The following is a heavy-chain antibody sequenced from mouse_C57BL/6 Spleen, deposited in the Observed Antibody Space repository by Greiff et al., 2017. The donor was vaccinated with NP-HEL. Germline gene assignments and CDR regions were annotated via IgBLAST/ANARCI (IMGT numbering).Heavy chain of an antibody. J-gene: IGHJ4*01. CDR3: ARDGENAMDY. Sequence: DVKLVESEGGLVQPGSSMKLSCTASGFTFSDYYMAWVRQVPEKGLEWVANINYDGSSTYYLDSLKSRFIISRDNAKNILYLQMSSLKSEDTATYYCARDGENAMDYWGQGTSVTVSS. CDR1: GFTFSDYY. CDR2: INYDGSST. V-gene: IGHV5-16*01.